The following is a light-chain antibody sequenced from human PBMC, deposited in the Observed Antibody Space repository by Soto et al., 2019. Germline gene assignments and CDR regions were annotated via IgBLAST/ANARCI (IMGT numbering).Light chain of an antibody. Sequence: QSALTQPPSASGSPGQSVTISCTGTSSDVGGYNYVSWYQQHPGKAPKLMISEVSKRPSGVPDRFSGSKSGNTASLTVSGLQPEDEAAYYCSSFAGNNNLVFGGGTKLTVL. CDR2: EVS. J-gene: IGLJ2*01. V-gene: IGLV2-8*01. CDR3: SSFAGNNNLV. CDR1: SSDVGGYNY.